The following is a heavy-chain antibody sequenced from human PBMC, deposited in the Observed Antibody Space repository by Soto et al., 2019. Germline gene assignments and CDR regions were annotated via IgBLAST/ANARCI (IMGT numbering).Heavy chain of an antibody. CDR2: MNPNSGNT. J-gene: IGHJ4*02. CDR1: GYTFTSYD. V-gene: IGHV1-8*01. D-gene: IGHD6-6*01. Sequence: ASVNVSCKASGYTFTSYDINWVRQATGQGLEWMGWMNPNSGNTGYAQKFQGRVTMTRNTSISTAYMELSSLRSEDTAVYYCARALSSSANVDYWGQGTLVTVSS. CDR3: ARALSSSANVDY.